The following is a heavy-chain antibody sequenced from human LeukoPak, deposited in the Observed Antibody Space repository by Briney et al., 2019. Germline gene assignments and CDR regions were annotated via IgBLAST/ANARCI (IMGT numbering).Heavy chain of an antibody. CDR3: AKGGSPSHNWFNS. Sequence: GGSLSLSCAASGFTFSDYGMHWVRPAPGKGLEWVAFIRNDGSYEYYPDSVKGRFTISRDNSRNALFLQMNSLRVEDTAVYYCAKGGSPSHNWFNSWGQGTLVTVS. D-gene: IGHD2-15*01. CDR2: IRNDGSYE. J-gene: IGHJ5*01. V-gene: IGHV3-30*02. CDR1: GFTFSDYG.